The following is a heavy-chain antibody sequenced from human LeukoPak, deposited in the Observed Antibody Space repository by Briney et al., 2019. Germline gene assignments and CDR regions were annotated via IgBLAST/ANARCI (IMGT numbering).Heavy chain of an antibody. CDR3: AKAGSSGYYPAY. CDR2: ISGSGGSP. D-gene: IGHD3-22*01. CDR1: GFTFSSYA. J-gene: IGHJ4*02. Sequence: GGSLRLSCAASGFTFSSYAMSWVRQAPGKGLEWVSAISGSGGSPYYADSVKGRFTISRDNSKNTLYLQMNSLRAEYTAVYYYAKAGSSGYYPAYWGQGTLVTVSS. V-gene: IGHV3-23*01.